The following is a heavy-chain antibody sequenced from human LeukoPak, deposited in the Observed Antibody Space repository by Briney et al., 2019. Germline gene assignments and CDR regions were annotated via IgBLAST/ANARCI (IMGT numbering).Heavy chain of an antibody. CDR2: IYYSGST. J-gene: IGHJ5*02. V-gene: IGHV4-59*01. CDR3: ARAYGGYSSSPYNSLDP. CDR1: GGSISSYH. Sequence: ASETLSLTCTVSGGSISSYHWSWIRQSPGKGLEWIGYIYYSGSTNYNPSLKSRVTISLGTSKNQFSLKLISVTAADTAVYYCARAYGGYSSSPYNSLDPWGQGTLVTVSS. D-gene: IGHD6-6*01.